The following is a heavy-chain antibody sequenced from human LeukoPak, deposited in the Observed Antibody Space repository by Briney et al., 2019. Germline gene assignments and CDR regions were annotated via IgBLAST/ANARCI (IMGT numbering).Heavy chain of an antibody. V-gene: IGHV3-13*01. CDR3: ARGPIVGITETKGYFDH. D-gene: IGHD1-7*01. CDR2: IGTAADT. Sequence: GGSLRLSCAASGFTFSSYGMHWVRQATGRGLEWVSSIGTAADTYYPGSVKGRFTISRENAKNSLYLQMNSLRAGDTAVYYCARGPIVGITETKGYFDHWGQGILVTVSS. J-gene: IGHJ4*02. CDR1: GFTFSSYG.